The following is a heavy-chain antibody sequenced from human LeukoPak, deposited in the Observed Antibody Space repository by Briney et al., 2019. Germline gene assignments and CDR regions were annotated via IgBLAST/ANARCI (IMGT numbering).Heavy chain of an antibody. CDR3: ARSSYYFDK. D-gene: IGHD3-10*01. CDR1: GFTFSSYR. Sequence: PGGSLRLSCEASGFTFSSYRMHWVRQAPGKGPVWVSRIKDDGTTTDYADSVKGRFAISRDNANNMLYLQMNSLLAEDTAVYYCARSSYYFDKWGQGTLVTVSS. J-gene: IGHJ4*02. CDR2: IKDDGTTT. V-gene: IGHV3-74*01.